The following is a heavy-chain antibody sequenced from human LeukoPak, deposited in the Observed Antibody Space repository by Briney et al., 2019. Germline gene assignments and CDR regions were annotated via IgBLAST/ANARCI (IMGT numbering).Heavy chain of an antibody. D-gene: IGHD6-13*01. Sequence: QPGGSLRLSRAASGFTFSSYAMSWVRQAPGKGLEWVSAISGSGGSTYYADSVKGRFTISRDNSKNTLYLQMNSLRAEDTAVYYCAKVSQQLVHWDFDYWGQGTLVTVSS. V-gene: IGHV3-23*01. CDR1: GFTFSSYA. CDR2: ISGSGGST. J-gene: IGHJ4*02. CDR3: AKVSQQLVHWDFDY.